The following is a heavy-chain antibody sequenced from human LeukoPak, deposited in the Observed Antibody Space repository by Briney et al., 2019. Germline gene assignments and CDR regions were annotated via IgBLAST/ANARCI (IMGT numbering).Heavy chain of an antibody. CDR1: GYSFTSYW. V-gene: IGHV5-51*01. J-gene: IGHJ4*02. Sequence: GESLKISCKGSGYSFTSYWIGWVRQMPGKGLDWMGIFSPGDSKTRYSPSFQGQVTSSADKSVSTAYLQWSSLKASDTAIYYCARWPRGATADYFDYWGQGTLVTVSS. CDR2: FSPGDSKT. CDR3: ARWPRGATADYFDY. D-gene: IGHD6-13*01.